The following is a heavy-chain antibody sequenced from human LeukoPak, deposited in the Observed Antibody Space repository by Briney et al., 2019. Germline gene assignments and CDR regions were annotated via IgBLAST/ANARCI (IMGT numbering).Heavy chain of an antibody. CDR3: ASGYSSGWYVY. Sequence: PSQTLSLTCTVSGGSISSGGYYWSWIRQPAGKGLEWIGRIYTSGSTNYNPSLKSRVTISVDTSKNQFSLKLSSVTAADRAVYYCASGYSSGWYVYWGQGTLVTVSS. CDR2: IYTSGST. J-gene: IGHJ4*02. CDR1: GGSISSGGYY. D-gene: IGHD6-19*01. V-gene: IGHV4-61*02.